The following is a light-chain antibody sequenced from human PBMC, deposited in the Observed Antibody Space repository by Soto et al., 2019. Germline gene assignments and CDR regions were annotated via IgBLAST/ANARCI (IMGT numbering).Light chain of an antibody. CDR2: SNV. CDR1: RLNIGSNL. V-gene: IGLV1-44*01. CDR3: AAWDDTLTGVI. J-gene: IGLJ2*01. Sequence: QSVLTQTPSASGTPGQRVSISCSGGRLNIGSNLVNWYQQLPGTAPKLLIYSNVQRPSGVPDRFSGSKSGTSASLAISGLQSEDEADYYCAAWDDTLTGVIFGGGTKLTVL.